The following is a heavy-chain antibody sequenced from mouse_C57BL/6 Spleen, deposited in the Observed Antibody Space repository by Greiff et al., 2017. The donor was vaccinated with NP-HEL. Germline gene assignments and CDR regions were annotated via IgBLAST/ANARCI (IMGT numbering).Heavy chain of an antibody. V-gene: IGHV1-42*01. D-gene: IGHD2-4*01. J-gene: IGHJ2*01. CDR3: ARGGYDYDVKYYFDY. CDR2: INPSTGGT. Sequence: VQLQQSGPELVKPGASVKISCKASGYSFTGYYMNWVKQSPEKSLEWIGEINPSTGGTTYNQKFKAKATLTVDKSSSTAYMQLKSLTSEDSAVYYCARGGYDYDVKYYFDYWGQGTTLTVSS. CDR1: GYSFTGYY.